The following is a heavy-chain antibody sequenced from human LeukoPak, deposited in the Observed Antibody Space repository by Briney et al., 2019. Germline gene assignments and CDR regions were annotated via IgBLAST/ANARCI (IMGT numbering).Heavy chain of an antibody. D-gene: IGHD2-2*01. V-gene: IGHV3-33*01. CDR2: IWYDGSNK. CDR3: AREKGGYCSSTSCALDY. J-gene: IGHJ4*02. Sequence: GRSLRLSCAASGFTFSSYGMHWVRQAPGKGLEWVAVIWYDGSNKYYADSVKGRSTISRDNSKNTLYLQMNSLGAEDTAVYYCAREKGGYCSSTSCALDYWGQGTLVTVSS. CDR1: GFTFSSYG.